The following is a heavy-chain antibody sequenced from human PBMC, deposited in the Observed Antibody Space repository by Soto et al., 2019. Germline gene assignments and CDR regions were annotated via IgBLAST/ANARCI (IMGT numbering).Heavy chain of an antibody. V-gene: IGHV4-34*01. CDR2: INHSGST. D-gene: IGHD2-15*01. CDR3: AREPESSKTDCSGGSCYWFDP. CDR1: GGSFSGYY. Sequence: QVQLQQWGAGLLKPSETLSLTCAVYGGSFSGYYWSWIRQPPGKGLEWIGEINHSGSTNYNPSLKSRVTISVDTSKNQFSLKLSSVTAADTAVYYCAREPESSKTDCSGGSCYWFDPWGQGTLVTVSS. J-gene: IGHJ5*02.